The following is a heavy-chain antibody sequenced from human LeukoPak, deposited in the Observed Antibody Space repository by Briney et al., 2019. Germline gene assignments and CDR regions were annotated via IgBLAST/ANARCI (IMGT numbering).Heavy chain of an antibody. D-gene: IGHD7-27*01. V-gene: IGHV4-59*11. CDR3: AKLEVGRFDP. Sequence: SETLSLTCTVSGASISSHYWCWIRQSPGTGLEWIGDIYYRGSTTYNPSLKSRLSISLDTSRNQFSLNLSSVTAADTAMYHCAKLEVGRFDPWGQGILVTVSS. J-gene: IGHJ5*02. CDR2: IYYRGST. CDR1: GASISSHY.